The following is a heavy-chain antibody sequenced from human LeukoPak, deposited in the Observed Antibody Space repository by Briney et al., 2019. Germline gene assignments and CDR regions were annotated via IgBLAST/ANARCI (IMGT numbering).Heavy chain of an antibody. D-gene: IGHD6-19*01. CDR3: AREMGSSGRAGFFDY. CDR2: ISSSSSYI. J-gene: IGHJ4*02. V-gene: IGHV3-21*01. CDR1: GFTFSSYS. Sequence: SGGSLRLSCAASGFTFSSYSMNWVRQAPGKGLEWVSSISSSSSYIYYADSVKGRFTISRDNSKNTLYLEINKLSVEDTAVYHCAREMGSSGRAGFFDYWGRGTLVTVSS.